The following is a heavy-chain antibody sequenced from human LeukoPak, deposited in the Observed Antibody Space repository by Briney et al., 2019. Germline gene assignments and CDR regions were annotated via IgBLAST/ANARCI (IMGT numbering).Heavy chain of an antibody. CDR3: ATTVETYYYYGMDV. J-gene: IGHJ6*02. CDR2: IYYSGST. CDR1: GGSISSYY. V-gene: IGHV4-59*12. Sequence: SETLSLTCTVSGGSISSYYWSWIRQPPGKGLEWIGYIYYSGSTNYNPSLKSRVTISVDTSKNQFSLKLSSVTAADTAVYYCATTVETYYYYGMDVWGQGTTVTVSS. D-gene: IGHD4-11*01.